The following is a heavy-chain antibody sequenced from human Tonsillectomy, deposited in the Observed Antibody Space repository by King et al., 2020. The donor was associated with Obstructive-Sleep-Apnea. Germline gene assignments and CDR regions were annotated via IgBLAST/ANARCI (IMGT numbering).Heavy chain of an antibody. CDR2: INAGNGNT. V-gene: IGHV1-3*01. D-gene: IGHD3-3*01. J-gene: IGHJ3*02. Sequence: QLVQSGAEVKKPGASVKVSCKASGYTFTSYAMHWVRQAPGQRLEWMGWINAGNGNTKYSQKFQGRVTITRDTSASTAYMELGSLRSEDTAVYYCARGGSYYDFWSGYYTVDAFDIWGQGTMVTVSS. CDR3: ARGGSYYDFWSGYYTVDAFDI. CDR1: GYTFTSYA.